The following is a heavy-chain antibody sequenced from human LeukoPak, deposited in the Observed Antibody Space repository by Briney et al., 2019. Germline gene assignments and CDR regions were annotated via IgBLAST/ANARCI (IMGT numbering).Heavy chain of an antibody. J-gene: IGHJ5*02. D-gene: IGHD2-2*01. Sequence: SETLSLTCTVSGGSINSSSYFWGWIRQPPGKGLEWIGSIYYSGSTYYCPSLKSRVTISVDTSKNQFSLKLSSVTAADTAVYYCARVRIVVVPAAAGTWFGPWGQGTLVTVSS. V-gene: IGHV4-39*07. CDR1: GGSINSSSYF. CDR3: ARVRIVVVPAAAGTWFGP. CDR2: IYYSGST.